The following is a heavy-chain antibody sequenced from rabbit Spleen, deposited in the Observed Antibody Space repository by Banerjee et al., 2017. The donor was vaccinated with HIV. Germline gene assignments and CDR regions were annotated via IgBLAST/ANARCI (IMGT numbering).Heavy chain of an antibody. J-gene: IGHJ3*01. CDR2: INTITGKT. Sequence: EESGGGLVKPGASLTLTCKASGFSFSSGYYVSWVRQAPGKGLEWIGCINTITGKTVYATWAKGRFTISRASSTTVFLQMTSLTVADTATYFCARDLPDIIGWNFGFWGQGTLVTVS. V-gene: IGHV1S40*01. CDR3: ARDLPDIIGWNFGF. D-gene: IGHD1-1*01. CDR1: GFSFSSGYY.